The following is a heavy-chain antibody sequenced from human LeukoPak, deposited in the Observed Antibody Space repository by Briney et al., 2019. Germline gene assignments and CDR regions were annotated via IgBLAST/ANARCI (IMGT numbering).Heavy chain of an antibody. V-gene: IGHV3-11*01. CDR2: ISSSGSTI. Sequence: GGSLRLSCAASGFTFSDYYMSWIRQAPGKWLEWVSYISSSGSTIYYADSVKGRFTIYRDNDNDSLYLQVNSLRAEDTAVYYCARVTLTSANFDYWGQGTLVTVSS. J-gene: IGHJ4*02. CDR1: GFTFSDYY. CDR3: ARVTLTSANFDY.